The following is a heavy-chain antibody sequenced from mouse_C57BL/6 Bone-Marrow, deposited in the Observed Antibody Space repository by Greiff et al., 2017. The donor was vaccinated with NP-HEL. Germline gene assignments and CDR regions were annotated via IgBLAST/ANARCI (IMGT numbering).Heavy chain of an antibody. CDR2: IYPRSGNT. V-gene: IGHV1-81*01. CDR1: GYTFTSYG. CDR3: AEDSSGSRAWFAY. J-gene: IGHJ3*01. D-gene: IGHD3-2*02. Sequence: VQLQQSGAELARPGASVKLSCKASGYTFTSYGISWVKQRTGQGLEWIGEIYPRSGNTYYNEKFKGKATLTADKSSSTAYMELRSLTSEDSAVYVCAEDSSGSRAWFAYWGQGTLVTVSA.